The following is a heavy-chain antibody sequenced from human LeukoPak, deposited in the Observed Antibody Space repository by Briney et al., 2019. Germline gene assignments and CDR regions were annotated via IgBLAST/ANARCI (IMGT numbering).Heavy chain of an antibody. CDR1: GFTFISYG. V-gene: IGHV3-30*02. CDR2: IRYDGSNK. Sequence: GGSLRLSCVASGFTFISYGMHWVRQAPGKELEWVVFIRYDGSNKYYADSVKGRFTISRDNSKNTVYLGMNSLKAEDTAVYYCAKDHYGSGSHYDYWGQGTLVTVSS. D-gene: IGHD3-10*01. CDR3: AKDHYGSGSHYDY. J-gene: IGHJ4*02.